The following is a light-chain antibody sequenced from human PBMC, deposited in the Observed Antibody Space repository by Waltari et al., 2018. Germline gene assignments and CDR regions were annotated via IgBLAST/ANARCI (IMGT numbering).Light chain of an antibody. J-gene: IGLJ2*01. CDR2: EVS. CDR1: SSDVGGYNS. Sequence: QSALTQPPSASGSPGQSVTISCTGTSSDVGGYNSVSWYQQHPGKAPKLMIYEVSKRPSGVPDRFSGSKSGNTASLTVSGLQAEDEADFYCSSYAGSNAVIFGGGTKPTVL. V-gene: IGLV2-8*01. CDR3: SSYAGSNAVI.